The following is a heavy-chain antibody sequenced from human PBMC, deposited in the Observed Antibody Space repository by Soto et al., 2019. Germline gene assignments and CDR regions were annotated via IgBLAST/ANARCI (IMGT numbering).Heavy chain of an antibody. J-gene: IGHJ3*02. CDR1: GYTFTSYY. V-gene: IGHV1-46*01. D-gene: IGHD2-2*02. Sequence: ASVKVSCKASGYTFTSYYMPSVRQAPGQGLEWMGIINPSGGSTSYAQKFQGRVTMTRDTSTSTVYMELSSLRSEDTAVYYCASRYCSSTSCYMGARAFDIWGQGTMLTVSS. CDR2: INPSGGST. CDR3: ASRYCSSTSCYMGARAFDI.